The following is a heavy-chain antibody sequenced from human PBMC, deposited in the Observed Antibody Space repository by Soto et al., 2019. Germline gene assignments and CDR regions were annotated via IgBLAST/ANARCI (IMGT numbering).Heavy chain of an antibody. CDR1: GGSLRSYS. Sequence: QVQLQESGPGLVKPSETLSLTCTVSGGSLRSYSWSWIRQPPGKGLEWIGYIYYSGSNNYNPSLKSRVTISVKPSENQFSLKLSSVTAADTAGYYCARHIALSGSFPFDYWGQGTLVTVCS. V-gene: IGHV4-59*08. J-gene: IGHJ4*02. CDR2: IYYSGSN. CDR3: ARHIALSGSFPFDY. D-gene: IGHD3-3*01.